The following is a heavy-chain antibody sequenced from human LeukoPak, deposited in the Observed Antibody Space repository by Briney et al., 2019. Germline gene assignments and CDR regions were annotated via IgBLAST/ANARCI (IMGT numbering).Heavy chain of an antibody. CDR2: ISYDGSNK. J-gene: IGHJ3*02. Sequence: GRSLRLSCAASGFTFSSYGMHWVRQAPGKGLEWVAVISYDGSNKYYADSVKGRFTISRDNSKNTLYLQMNSLRAEDTAVYYCANGLLYYYGSGSYFRVDAFDIWAKGQWSPSLQ. CDR1: GFTFSSYG. D-gene: IGHD3-10*01. CDR3: ANGLLYYYGSGSYFRVDAFDI. V-gene: IGHV3-30*18.